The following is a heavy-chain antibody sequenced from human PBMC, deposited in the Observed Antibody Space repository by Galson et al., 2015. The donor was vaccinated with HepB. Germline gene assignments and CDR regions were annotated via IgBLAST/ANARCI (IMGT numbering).Heavy chain of an antibody. V-gene: IGHV1-2*02. CDR2: LNPNSGGT. CDR1: GYTFTDYY. CDR3: GRGRKTIASRPAGAVDI. D-gene: IGHD2/OR15-2a*01. Sequence: SVKVSCKASGYTFTDYYIHWVRQAPGQGLEWMGWLNPNSGGTIYAQKFRGRVSMTGDTSISTASMELRRLTSDDTALYYCGRGRKTIASRPAGAVDIWGQGTMVTVSS. J-gene: IGHJ3*02.